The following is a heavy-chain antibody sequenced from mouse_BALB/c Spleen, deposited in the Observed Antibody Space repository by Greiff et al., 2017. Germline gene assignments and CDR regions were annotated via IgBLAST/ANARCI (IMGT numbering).Heavy chain of an antibody. V-gene: IGHV5-6-5*01. J-gene: IGHJ4*01. Sequence: EVQLVESGGGLVKPGGSLKLSCAASGFTFSSYAMSWVRQTPAKRLEWVASISSGGSTYYPDSVKGRFTISRDNARNILYLQMSSLRSEDTAMYYCARGGVIGLDYWGQGTSVTVAS. CDR1: GFTFSSYA. CDR3: ARGGVIGLDY. CDR2: ISSGGST. D-gene: IGHD1-1*01.